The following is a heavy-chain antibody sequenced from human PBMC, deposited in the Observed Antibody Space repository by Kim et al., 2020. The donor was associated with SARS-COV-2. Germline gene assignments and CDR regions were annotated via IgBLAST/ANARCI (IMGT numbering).Heavy chain of an antibody. J-gene: IGHJ4*02. CDR2: IYYSGST. D-gene: IGHD3-10*01. V-gene: IGHV4-31*03. CDR1: GGSISSGGYY. Sequence: SETLSLTCTVSGGSISSGGYYWSWIRQHPGKGLEWIGYIYYSGSTYYNPSLKSRVTISVDTSKNQFSLKLSSVTAADTAVYYCAREVRTPTAYGSGSYYFDYWGQGTLVTVSS. CDR3: AREVRTPTAYGSGSYYFDY.